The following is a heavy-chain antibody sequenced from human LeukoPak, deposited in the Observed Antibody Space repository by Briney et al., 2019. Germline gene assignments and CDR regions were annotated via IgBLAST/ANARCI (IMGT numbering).Heavy chain of an antibody. J-gene: IGHJ4*02. V-gene: IGHV1-2*02. CDR1: GYTFPGYY. D-gene: IGHD5-12*01. CDR3: AIDRGGYALPPFFDY. CDR2: INPNSGGT. Sequence: ASVTVSCKASGYTFPGYYMHWVRQAPGQGLEWMGWINPNSGGTNYAQKFQGRVTMTRDTSISKAYMELSRLRSDDTAVYYCAIDRGGYALPPFFDYWGQGTLVTVSS.